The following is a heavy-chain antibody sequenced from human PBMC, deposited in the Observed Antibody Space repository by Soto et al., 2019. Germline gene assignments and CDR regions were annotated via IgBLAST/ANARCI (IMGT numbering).Heavy chain of an antibody. Sequence: SETLSLTCTVSGGSISSGDFYWSWIRQPPGKGLELFGNIYYSGSTYYNPSLRRRAIVSVDTSQNQFSLKLSSLTAADTAGDFCARADNFSDRFDYWGQGALVTVSS. V-gene: IGHV4-30-4*01. D-gene: IGHD1-20*01. CDR1: GGSISSGDFY. CDR2: IYYSGST. J-gene: IGHJ4*02. CDR3: ARADNFSDRFDY.